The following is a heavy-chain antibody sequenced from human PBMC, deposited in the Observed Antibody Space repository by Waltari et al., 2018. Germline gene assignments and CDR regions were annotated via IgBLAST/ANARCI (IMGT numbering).Heavy chain of an antibody. J-gene: IGHJ4*02. Sequence: QVQLVQSGAEVKKAGASVKVSCKASGNTFTSDAIHWVRQAPGQRLEWMGWINTDNGNTKYSQKFQGRVTITRDTSAGTAYMELSSLRSEDTAIYYCARGDLFFYWGQGTLVTVSS. CDR1: GNTFTSDA. CDR3: ARGDLFFY. V-gene: IGHV1-3*04. CDR2: INTDNGNT.